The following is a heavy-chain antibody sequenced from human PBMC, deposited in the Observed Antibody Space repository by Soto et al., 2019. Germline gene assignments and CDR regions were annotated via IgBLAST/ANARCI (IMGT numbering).Heavy chain of an antibody. V-gene: IGHV2-5*02. CDR3: AHVLVVVANYGMDV. Sequence: QITLKESGPTLVKPTQTLTLTCTFSGFSLSTSGLGVCWIRQPPGTALEWLALIYWDDDKRYSPSLTSRLTITKDTSKSQVGLTMTNMDPVDTATYYCAHVLVVVANYGMDVWGQGTTVTVSS. D-gene: IGHD2-15*01. CDR2: IYWDDDK. J-gene: IGHJ6*02. CDR1: GFSLSTSGLG.